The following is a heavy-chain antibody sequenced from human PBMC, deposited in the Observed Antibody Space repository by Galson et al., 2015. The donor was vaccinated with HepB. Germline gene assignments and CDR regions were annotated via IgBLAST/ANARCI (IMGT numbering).Heavy chain of an antibody. CDR1: GFTFSSYS. CDR3: AKDSSITGTTLYYYYGMDV. CDR2: ISSSSSTI. Sequence: SLRLSCAASGFTFSSYSMNWVRQAPGKGLEWVSYISSSSSTIYYADSVKGRFTISRDNAKNSLYLQMNSLRAEDTAVYYCAKDSSITGTTLYYYYGMDVWGQGTTVTVSS. D-gene: IGHD1-20*01. J-gene: IGHJ6*02. V-gene: IGHV3-48*01.